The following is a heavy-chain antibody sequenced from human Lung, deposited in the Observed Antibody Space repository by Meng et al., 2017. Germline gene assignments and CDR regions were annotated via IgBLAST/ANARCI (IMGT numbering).Heavy chain of an antibody. J-gene: IGHJ2*01. CDR2: IYNSGST. CDR3: ARGQKGYFDL. V-gene: IGHV4-30-4*01. CDR1: GGSISSSNYY. Sequence: QVQLQESGPGLVKPSPTRSLTRTVSGGSISSSNYYWSWIRQPPGKGLEWSGHIYNSGSTYYNPSLKSRITISVDTSKNQFSLKLSSVTAADTAVYYCARGQKGYFDLWGRGTLVTVSS.